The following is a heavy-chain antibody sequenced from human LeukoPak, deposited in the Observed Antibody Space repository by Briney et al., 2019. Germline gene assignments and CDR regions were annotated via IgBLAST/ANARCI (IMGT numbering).Heavy chain of an antibody. V-gene: IGHV3-23*01. Sequence: PGGSLRLSCAASGFTFSRYAMSWVRQATGKGVEWVSAISGSGGRTYYADSVKGRFTISRDNSKNTLYLQMNSLRAEDTAVYYCAKAFGPNYYDSSGYYQYWGQGTLVTVSS. D-gene: IGHD3-22*01. CDR2: ISGSGGRT. CDR3: AKAFGPNYYDSSGYYQY. J-gene: IGHJ4*02. CDR1: GFTFSRYA.